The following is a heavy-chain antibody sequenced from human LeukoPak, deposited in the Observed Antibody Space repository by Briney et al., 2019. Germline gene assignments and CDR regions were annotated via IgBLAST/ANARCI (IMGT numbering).Heavy chain of an antibody. D-gene: IGHD3-3*01. CDR2: ISGSGGST. CDR1: GSTFSSYA. CDR3: AKSLSNYYDFWSGYSYYFDY. Sequence: GGSLRPSCAASGSTFSSYAMSWVRQAPGKGLEWVSAISGSGGSTYYADSVKGRFTISRDNSKNTLYLQMNSLRAEDTAVYYCAKSLSNYYDFWSGYSYYFDYWGQGTLVTVSS. J-gene: IGHJ4*02. V-gene: IGHV3-23*01.